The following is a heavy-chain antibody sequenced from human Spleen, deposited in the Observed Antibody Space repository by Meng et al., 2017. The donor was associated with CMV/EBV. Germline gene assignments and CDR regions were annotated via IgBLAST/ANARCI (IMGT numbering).Heavy chain of an antibody. CDR3: ARDSAGYCSTGSCYEGDS. Sequence: ASVKVSCKASGYTFNSHPISWVRQAPGQGLEWMGWINIYSGKTQYAQQLQGRVTMTTDTSTNTAYMELRSLKFDDTAIYYCARDSAGYCSTGSCYEGDSWGQGTLVTVSS. CDR1: GYTFNSHP. V-gene: IGHV1-18*01. J-gene: IGHJ4*02. D-gene: IGHD2-2*01. CDR2: INIYSGKT.